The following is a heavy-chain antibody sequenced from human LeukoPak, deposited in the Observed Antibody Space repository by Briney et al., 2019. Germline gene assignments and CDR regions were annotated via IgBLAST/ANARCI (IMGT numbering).Heavy chain of an antibody. Sequence: PGRSLRLSCAASGFTFSSYAMHCVRQAPGKGLEWVAVISYDGSNKYYADSVKGRFTISRDNSKNTLYLQMNSLRAEDTAVYYCASIGQIAVAGTGDYWGQRTLVTVSS. CDR3: ASIGQIAVAGTGDY. CDR2: ISYDGSNK. V-gene: IGHV3-30-3*01. D-gene: IGHD6-19*01. J-gene: IGHJ4*02. CDR1: GFTFSSYA.